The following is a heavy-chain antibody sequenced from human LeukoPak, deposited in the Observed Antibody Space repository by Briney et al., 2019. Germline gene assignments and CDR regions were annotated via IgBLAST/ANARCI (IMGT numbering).Heavy chain of an antibody. CDR2: IYHSGST. Sequence: SQTLSLTCAVSGGSISSGGYSWSWIRQPPGKGLEWIGYIYHSGSTYYNPSLKSRVTISVDRSKNQFSLKLSSVTAADTAVYYCVRWSRSLWFDPWGRGTLVTVSS. V-gene: IGHV4-30-2*01. J-gene: IGHJ5*01. CDR3: VRWSRSLWFDP. D-gene: IGHD6-6*01. CDR1: GGSISSGGYS.